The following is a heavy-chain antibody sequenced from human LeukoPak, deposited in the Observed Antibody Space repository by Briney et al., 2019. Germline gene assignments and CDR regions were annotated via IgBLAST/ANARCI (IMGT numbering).Heavy chain of an antibody. CDR3: ARDQHDHVWGSYRPYFDY. V-gene: IGHV1-18*01. D-gene: IGHD3-16*02. CDR1: GYTFTNSG. Sequence: ASVKVSCKASGYTFTNSGISWVRQAPGQGLEWMGNINPYNGNTNYAQNLQGRVTMTTDTSTNTAYMELRSLRSDDTAVYYCARDQHDHVWGSYRPYFDYWGQGTLVTVSS. J-gene: IGHJ4*02. CDR2: INPYNGNT.